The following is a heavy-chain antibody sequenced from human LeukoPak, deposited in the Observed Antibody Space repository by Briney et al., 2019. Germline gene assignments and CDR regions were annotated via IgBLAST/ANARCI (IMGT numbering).Heavy chain of an antibody. Sequence: PSETLSLTCAVYGGSFSGYYWSWIRQPPGKGLEWIGEINHSGSTNYNPSLKSRVTISVDASKNQFSLKLSSVTAADTAVYYCARGSDIVVVVAATRGNWFDPWGQGTLVAVSS. J-gene: IGHJ5*02. V-gene: IGHV4-34*01. CDR2: INHSGST. D-gene: IGHD2-15*01. CDR3: ARGSDIVVVVAATRGNWFDP. CDR1: GGSFSGYY.